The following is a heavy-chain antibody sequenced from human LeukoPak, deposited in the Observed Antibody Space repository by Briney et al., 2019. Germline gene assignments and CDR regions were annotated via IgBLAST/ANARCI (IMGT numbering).Heavy chain of an antibody. CDR2: ISGSGGST. J-gene: IGHJ3*02. Sequence: GGSLRLSCAASGFTFSSYAMSWVRQAPGKGLEWVSAISGSGGSTYYADSVKGRFTISRDNSKNTLYLQMNSLRAEDTAVYYCARALSTIFGVAHDAFDIWGQGTMVTVSS. D-gene: IGHD3-3*01. CDR3: ARALSTIFGVAHDAFDI. V-gene: IGHV3-23*01. CDR1: GFTFSSYA.